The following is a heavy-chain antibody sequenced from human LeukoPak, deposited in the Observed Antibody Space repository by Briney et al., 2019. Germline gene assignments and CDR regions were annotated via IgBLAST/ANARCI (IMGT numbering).Heavy chain of an antibody. Sequence: ASVKVSCKASGYTFTSYYMHWVRQAPGQGLEWMGIINPSGGSTSYAQKFQGRVTMTRDTSTSTVYMELSSLRSEDTAVYYCARDLGSSGYYYESTSPRGMDVWGQGTTVTVS. D-gene: IGHD3-22*01. CDR3: ARDLGSSGYYYESTSPRGMDV. CDR1: GYTFTSYY. J-gene: IGHJ6*02. CDR2: INPSGGST. V-gene: IGHV1-46*01.